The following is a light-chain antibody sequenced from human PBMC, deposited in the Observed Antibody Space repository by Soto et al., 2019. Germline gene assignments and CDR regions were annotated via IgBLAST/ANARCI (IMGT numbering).Light chain of an antibody. J-gene: IGKJ4*01. V-gene: IGKV1-17*03. CDR2: SAS. CDR1: QDISNY. CDR3: LQHSSYPLT. Sequence: DSELTQSPSAMSTSVGDRVTITCRASQDISNYLAWFQQKPGKVPERLIYSASSLQDGAPSRFTGGGSGTEFTLTISSLQPEDSATYFCLQHSSYPLTFGGGTKVDIK.